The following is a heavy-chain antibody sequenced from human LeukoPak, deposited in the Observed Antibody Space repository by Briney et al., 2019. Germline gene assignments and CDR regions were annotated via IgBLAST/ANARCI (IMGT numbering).Heavy chain of an antibody. V-gene: IGHV3-33*01. J-gene: IGHJ3*02. Sequence: GGSLRLSCAASGFTFSSYGMHWVRQAPGKGLEWVAVIWYDGSNKYYADSVKGRFTISRDNSKNTLYLQMNGLRAEDTAVYYCARIATKYSYGFEDAFDIWGQGTMVTVSS. CDR2: IWYDGSNK. CDR1: GFTFSSYG. D-gene: IGHD5-18*01. CDR3: ARIATKYSYGFEDAFDI.